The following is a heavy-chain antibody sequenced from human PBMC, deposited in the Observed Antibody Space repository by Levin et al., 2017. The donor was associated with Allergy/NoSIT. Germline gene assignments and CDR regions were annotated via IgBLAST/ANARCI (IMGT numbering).Heavy chain of an antibody. D-gene: IGHD3-22*01. V-gene: IGHV4-34*01. Sequence: SSETLSLTCAVYGGSFSGYYWSWIRQPPGKGLEWIGEINHSGSTNYNPSLKSRVTISVDTSKNQFSLKLSSVTAADTAVYYCARVGKKAFGRLYYYDSSGYGYFDYWGQGTLVTVSS. CDR3: ARVGKKAFGRLYYYDSSGYGYFDY. CDR2: INHSGST. J-gene: IGHJ4*02. CDR1: GGSFSGYY.